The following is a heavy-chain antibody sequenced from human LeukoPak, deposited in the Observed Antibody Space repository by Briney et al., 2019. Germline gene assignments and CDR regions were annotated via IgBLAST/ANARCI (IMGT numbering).Heavy chain of an antibody. V-gene: IGHV4-39*01. CDR3: ARLYGSGSYPPSNFDY. J-gene: IGHJ4*02. Sequence: PSETLSLTCTVSGGSISSSSYYWGWIRRPPGKGLEWIGSIYYSGSTHYNPSLKSRVTIYVDTSKNQFSLKLTSVTAADTAVYYCARLYGSGSYPPSNFDYWGQGTLVTVSS. D-gene: IGHD3-10*01. CDR2: IYYSGST. CDR1: GGSISSSSYY.